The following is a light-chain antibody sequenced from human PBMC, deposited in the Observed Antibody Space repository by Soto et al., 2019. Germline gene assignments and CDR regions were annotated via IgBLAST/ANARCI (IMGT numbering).Light chain of an antibody. CDR3: QQYGSSPIT. CDR2: GAS. Sequence: EIVMTQSPATLSVSPGERATLSCRASQRVSSSLAWYQQKPGQAPRLLIYGASSRATGIPDRFSGSGSGTDFTLTISRLEPEDFAVYYCQQYGSSPITFGQGTRLEIK. J-gene: IGKJ5*01. CDR1: QRVSSS. V-gene: IGKV3-20*01.